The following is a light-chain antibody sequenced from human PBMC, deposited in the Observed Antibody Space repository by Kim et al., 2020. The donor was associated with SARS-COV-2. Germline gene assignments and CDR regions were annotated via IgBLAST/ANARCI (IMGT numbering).Light chain of an antibody. J-gene: IGKJ2*01. CDR3: QQYNSYSRYT. Sequence: GFGGDRVTITCRASQSLSSWLDWYQQKPGKAPKPLIYDASSLESGVPSRFSGSGSGKEFTLTISSLQPDDFATYYCQQYNSYSRYTFGQGTKLEI. CDR2: DAS. V-gene: IGKV1-5*01. CDR1: QSLSSW.